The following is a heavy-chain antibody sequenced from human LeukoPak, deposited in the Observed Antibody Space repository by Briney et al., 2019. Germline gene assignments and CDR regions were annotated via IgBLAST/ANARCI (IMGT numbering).Heavy chain of an antibody. J-gene: IGHJ6*02. Sequence: GSLRLSCAASGFTFSSYSMNWVRQAPGKGLEWVSSISSSSSYIYYADSVKGRFTISRDNAKNSLYLQMNSLRAEDTASYHCARENRYSSSWYLTGYYYYGMDVWGQGTTVTVSS. CDR1: GFTFSSYS. CDR3: ARENRYSSSWYLTGYYYYGMDV. D-gene: IGHD6-13*01. V-gene: IGHV3-21*04. CDR2: ISSSSSYI.